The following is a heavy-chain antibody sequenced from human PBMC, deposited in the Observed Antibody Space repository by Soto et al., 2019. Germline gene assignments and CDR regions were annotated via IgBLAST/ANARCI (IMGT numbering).Heavy chain of an antibody. Sequence: SETLSLTCTVSGGSISSYYWSWIRQPPGKGLEWIGYIYYSGSTNYNPSLKGRVTISVDTSKNQFSLRMRSVTAADTAVYYCAGAGYYDSRGYFLDYWGQGXVVTV. V-gene: IGHV4-59*01. CDR1: GGSISSYY. CDR3: AGAGYYDSRGYFLDY. J-gene: IGHJ4*02. D-gene: IGHD3-22*01. CDR2: IYYSGST.